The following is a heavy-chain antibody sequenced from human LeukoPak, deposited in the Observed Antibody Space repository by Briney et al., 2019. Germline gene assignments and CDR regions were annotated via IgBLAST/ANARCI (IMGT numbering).Heavy chain of an antibody. CDR1: GYTFTSYY. J-gene: IGHJ1*01. Sequence: ASVKVSCKASGYTFTSYYMHWVRQAPGQGLEWMGIINPSGGSTSYAQKFQGRVTMTRDMSTSTVYMELSSLRSEDTAVYYCAREGPYCSGGSCYSGSFQHWGQGTLVTVSS. V-gene: IGHV1-46*01. D-gene: IGHD2-15*01. CDR3: AREGPYCSGGSCYSGSFQH. CDR2: INPSGGST.